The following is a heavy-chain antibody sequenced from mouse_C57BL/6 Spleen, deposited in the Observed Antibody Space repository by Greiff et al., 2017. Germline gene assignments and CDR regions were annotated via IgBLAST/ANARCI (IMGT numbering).Heavy chain of an antibody. CDR1: GYTFTDYY. V-gene: IGHV1-26*01. J-gene: IGHJ4*01. Sequence: EVQLQQSGPELVKPGASVKISCKASGYTFTDYYMNWVKQSHGKSLEWIGDINPNNGGTSYNQKFKGKATLTVDKSSSTAYMELRSLTSEDSAVYDCARGFYGSSYYAMDYWGQGTSVTVSS. CDR2: INPNNGGT. CDR3: ARGFYGSSYYAMDY. D-gene: IGHD1-1*01.